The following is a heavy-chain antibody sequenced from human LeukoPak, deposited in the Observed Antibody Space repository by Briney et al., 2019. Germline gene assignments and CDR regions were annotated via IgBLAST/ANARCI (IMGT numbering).Heavy chain of an antibody. Sequence: TGGSLRLSCAVSGLTFNIYAMSWVRQAPGKGLEWVSTIYGGGRGTYYADSVKGRFTISRDDFDNMVYLQMSSLRPEDTALYYCAKRGVAGTEYYFDYWGQGALVAVSS. CDR1: GLTFNIYA. V-gene: IGHV3-23*01. CDR3: AKRGVAGTEYYFDY. CDR2: IYGGGRGT. J-gene: IGHJ4*02. D-gene: IGHD6-19*01.